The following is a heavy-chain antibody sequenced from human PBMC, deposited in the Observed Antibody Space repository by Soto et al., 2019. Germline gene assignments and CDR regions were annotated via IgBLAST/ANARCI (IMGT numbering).Heavy chain of an antibody. V-gene: IGHV4-31*03. CDR1: GASINSGGYY. J-gene: IGHJ4*02. CDR2: IYYTGST. CDR3: ATGDAWRNLLAY. D-gene: IGHD3-3*01. Sequence: SETLSLTCTVSGASINSGGYYWSWIREHPGTGLEWIGNIYYTGSTYYNPSLNSRVTMSLDTSKNQYSLWLSSVTAADTAVYYGATGDAWRNLLAYWCQGTLVTVSS.